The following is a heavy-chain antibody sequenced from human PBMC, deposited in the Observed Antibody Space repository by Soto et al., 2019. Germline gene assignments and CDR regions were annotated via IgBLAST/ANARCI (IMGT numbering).Heavy chain of an antibody. J-gene: IGHJ6*03. V-gene: IGHV1-8*01. CDR2: MNPNSGNT. CDR3: AGGHGLLYDSYDMDV. D-gene: IGHD2-2*02. CDR1: GYTFTSYD. Sequence: QVQLVQSGAEVKKPGASVKVSCKASGYTFTSYDINWVRQAPGQGLEWMGWMNPNSGNTGYAQKFQGRATMTRNTSLSTADMELSSLRSEDTAVYYCAGGHGLLYDSYDMDVWGKGTTVTVSS.